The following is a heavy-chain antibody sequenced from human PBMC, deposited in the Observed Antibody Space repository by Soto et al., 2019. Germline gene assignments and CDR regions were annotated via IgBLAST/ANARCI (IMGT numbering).Heavy chain of an antibody. Sequence: PGGSLRLSCSASGFTFGLYGLPWVRRAPGKGLEWVAIILYDGSIKFYADSVKGRFTISRDNSKNTVSLQMSSLRAEDTAVYYCAREGLKLRRDLDFWGQGTVVTVSS. CDR1: GFTFGLYG. D-gene: IGHD2-15*01. CDR3: AREGLKLRRDLDF. CDR2: ILYDGSIK. V-gene: IGHV3-33*05. J-gene: IGHJ4*02.